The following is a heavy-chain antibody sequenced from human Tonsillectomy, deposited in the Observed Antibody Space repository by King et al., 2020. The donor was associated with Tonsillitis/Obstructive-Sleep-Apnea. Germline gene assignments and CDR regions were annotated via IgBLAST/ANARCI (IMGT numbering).Heavy chain of an antibody. V-gene: IGHV3-15*07. CDR2: IKSKTDGGTT. J-gene: IGHJ4*02. D-gene: IGHD2-2*02. Sequence: QLVQSGGGLVKPGGSLRLPCAASGFTFSNAWMNWVRQAPGKGLEWVGRIKSKTDGGTTDYAAPVKGRFTISRDDSKNTLYLQMNSLKTEDTAVYYCNTEGLGYCSSTSCYRDWGQGTPVTVSS. CDR1: GFTFSNAW. CDR3: NTEGLGYCSSTSCYRD.